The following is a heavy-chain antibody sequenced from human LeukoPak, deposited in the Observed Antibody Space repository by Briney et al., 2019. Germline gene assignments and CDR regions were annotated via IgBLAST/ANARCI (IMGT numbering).Heavy chain of an antibody. D-gene: IGHD6-13*01. Sequence: GRSLRLSCAASGFTFSSYAMHWVRQAPGKGLEWVAVISYDGSNKYYADSVKGRFTISRDNSKNTLYLQMNSLRAEDTAVYYCAREDSSSWCPDYWGQGTLVTVSS. CDR3: AREDSSSWCPDY. CDR2: ISYDGSNK. J-gene: IGHJ4*02. CDR1: GFTFSSYA. V-gene: IGHV3-30*04.